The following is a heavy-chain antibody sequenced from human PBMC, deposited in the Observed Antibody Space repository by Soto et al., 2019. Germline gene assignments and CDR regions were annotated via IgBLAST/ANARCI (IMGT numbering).Heavy chain of an antibody. CDR2: ISSRGTYT. J-gene: IGHJ4*02. V-gene: IGHV3-11*06. D-gene: IGHD3-10*01. CDR3: VTSRGSETFSSPFNY. Sequence: QVQLVESGGGLVKPGGSLRLSCAASGFIFSDYYMSWVRQAPGKGLEWVSYISSRGTYTKYADSVTGRFTISRDDANNSLYLQMNSLRAEDTAVYYCVTSRGSETFSSPFNYWGQGTLVTVSS. CDR1: GFIFSDYY.